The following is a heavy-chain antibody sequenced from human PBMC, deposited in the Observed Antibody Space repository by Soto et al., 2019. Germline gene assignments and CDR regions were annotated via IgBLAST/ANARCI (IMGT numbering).Heavy chain of an antibody. V-gene: IGHV4-59*01. CDR1: GDSISGYY. CDR2: IYYTGST. Sequence: LSLTCTVSGDSISGYYWSWIRQPPGKGLEWIGYIYYTGSTNYNPSLKSRVTISVDTSKNQFSLKLTSVTAADTAVYFCAKYYCSTTTCYFFDYWGQGTLVTVSS. J-gene: IGHJ4*02. CDR3: AKYYCSTTTCYFFDY. D-gene: IGHD2-2*01.